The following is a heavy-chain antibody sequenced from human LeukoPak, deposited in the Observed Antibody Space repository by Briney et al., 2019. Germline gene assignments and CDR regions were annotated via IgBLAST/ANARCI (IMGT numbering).Heavy chain of an antibody. CDR2: INPNSGGT. CDR1: GYTFTSYD. J-gene: IGHJ4*02. CDR3: ARIKSQGVVVPLLRSTYYFDY. D-gene: IGHD2-21*01. V-gene: IGHV1-2*02. Sequence: ASVKVSCKASGYTFTSYDINWVRQATGQGLEWMGWINPNSGGTNYAQKFQGRVTLTRDTSISTAYMELSRLRSDDTAVYYCARIKSQGVVVPLLRSTYYFDYWGQGTLVTVSS.